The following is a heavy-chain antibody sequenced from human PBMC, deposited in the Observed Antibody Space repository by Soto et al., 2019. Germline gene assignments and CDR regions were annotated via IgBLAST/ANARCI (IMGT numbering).Heavy chain of an antibody. Sequence: GGSLRLSCAASGFTFSSYEMNWVRQAPGKGLEWVSYISSSGSTIYYADSVKGRFTISRDNAKNSLYLQMNSLRAEDTAVYYCARRRDGYNCFDYWGQGTLVTVSS. V-gene: IGHV3-48*03. CDR1: GFTFSSYE. CDR2: ISSSGSTI. J-gene: IGHJ4*02. D-gene: IGHD5-12*01. CDR3: ARRRDGYNCFDY.